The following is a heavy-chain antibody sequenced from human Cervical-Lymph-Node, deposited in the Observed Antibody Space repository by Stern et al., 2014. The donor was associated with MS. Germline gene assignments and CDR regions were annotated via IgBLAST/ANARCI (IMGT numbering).Heavy chain of an antibody. J-gene: IGHJ4*02. CDR1: GFSFSSYG. CDR2: VSNDGNTE. Sequence: QVQLVQSGGGVVQPGKSLRLSCAVSGFSFSSYGMHWVRQAPGKGLEWVAVVSNDGNTEDYADSVRGRFFISRDNSKNTLHLQMNRLRGEDTAVYYCAKLAVTTDLDYWGQGTLVTVSP. CDR3: AKLAVTTDLDY. D-gene: IGHD6-19*01. V-gene: IGHV3-30*18.